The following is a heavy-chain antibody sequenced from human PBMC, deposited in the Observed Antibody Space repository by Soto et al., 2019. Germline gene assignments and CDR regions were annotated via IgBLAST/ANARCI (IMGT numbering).Heavy chain of an antibody. V-gene: IGHV4-39*01. J-gene: IGHJ5*02. CDR1: GGSISSSSYY. Sequence: QLQLQESGPGLVKPSETLSLTCTVSGGSISSSSYYWGWIRQPPGKGLEWIGSIYYSGSTYYNPSLKSRVTISVDTSKNQFSLKLSSVTAADTAVYYCARHIRPPPGYDSSLGGLNNWFDPWGQGTLVTVSS. CDR3: ARHIRPPPGYDSSLGGLNNWFDP. CDR2: IYYSGST. D-gene: IGHD3-22*01.